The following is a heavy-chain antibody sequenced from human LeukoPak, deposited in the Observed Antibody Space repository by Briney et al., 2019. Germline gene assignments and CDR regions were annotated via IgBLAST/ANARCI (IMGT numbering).Heavy chain of an antibody. D-gene: IGHD2-21*02. CDR1: GFTFSSYA. Sequence: GGSLRLSCAASGFTFSSYAMSWVRQAPGKGLEWVSAISGSGGSTYYADSVKGRFTISRDNSKNTLYLQMNSLRAEDTAVYYCAKDLGSPSYCGGDCSNPWGQGTLVTVSS. CDR3: AKDLGSPSYCGGDCSNP. CDR2: ISGSGGST. J-gene: IGHJ5*02. V-gene: IGHV3-23*01.